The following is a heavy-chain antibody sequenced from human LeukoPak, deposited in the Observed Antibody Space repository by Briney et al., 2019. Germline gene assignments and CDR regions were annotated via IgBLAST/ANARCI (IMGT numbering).Heavy chain of an antibody. Sequence: PSETLSLTCAVYGGSFSGYYWSWIRQPPGKGLEWIGEINHSGSTNYNPSLKSRVTISVDTSKNQFSLKLSSVTAADTAVYYCARGLVRRYNWNYAGYYYYMDVWGKGTTVTVSS. CDR2: INHSGST. CDR1: GGSFSGYY. V-gene: IGHV4-34*01. J-gene: IGHJ6*03. D-gene: IGHD1-7*01. CDR3: ARGLVRRYNWNYAGYYYYMDV.